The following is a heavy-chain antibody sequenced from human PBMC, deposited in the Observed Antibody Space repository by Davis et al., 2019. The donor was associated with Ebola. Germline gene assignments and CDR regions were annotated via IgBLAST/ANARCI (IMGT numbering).Heavy chain of an antibody. CDR2: ISSSSGAT. CDR1: GFIFSSYS. Sequence: GESLKISCAASGFIFSSYSMNWVRQAPGKGLEWVSYISSSSGATYYADSVKGRFTISRDNAKNSLYLQISSLRDEDTAVYYCARDANPELDYWGQGILVTVSS. J-gene: IGHJ4*02. V-gene: IGHV3-48*02. CDR3: ARDANPELDY. D-gene: IGHD4/OR15-4a*01.